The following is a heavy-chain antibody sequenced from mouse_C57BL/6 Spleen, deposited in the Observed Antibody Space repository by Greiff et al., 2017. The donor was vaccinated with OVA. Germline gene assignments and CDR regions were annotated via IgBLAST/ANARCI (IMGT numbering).Heavy chain of an antibody. CDR3: ARGKIYYDYEGFAY. J-gene: IGHJ3*01. V-gene: IGHV5-4*03. CDR1: GFTFSSYA. Sequence: DVKLVESGGGLVKPGGSLKLSCAASGFTFSSYAMSWVRQTPEKRLEWVATISDGGSYTYYPDNVKGRFTISRDNAKNNLYLQMSHLKSEDTAMYYCARGKIYYDYEGFAYWGQGTLVTVSA. CDR2: ISDGGSYT. D-gene: IGHD2-4*01.